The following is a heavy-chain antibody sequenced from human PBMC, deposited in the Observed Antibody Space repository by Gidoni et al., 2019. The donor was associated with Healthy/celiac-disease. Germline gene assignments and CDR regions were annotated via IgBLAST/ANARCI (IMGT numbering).Heavy chain of an antibody. CDR3: ARELRNGATTPADY. J-gene: IGHJ4*02. CDR2: INAYNGNT. V-gene: IGHV1-18*01. Sequence: QVQLVQSGAEVNMPGASVKVSCTASGYTFTSYGISWVRQAPGHGLEWMGWINAYNGNTNDAQKLQGRVTMTTDTSTSTAYMELRSLRSDDTAVYYCARELRNGATTPADYWGQGTLVTVSS. D-gene: IGHD5-12*01. CDR1: GYTFTSYG.